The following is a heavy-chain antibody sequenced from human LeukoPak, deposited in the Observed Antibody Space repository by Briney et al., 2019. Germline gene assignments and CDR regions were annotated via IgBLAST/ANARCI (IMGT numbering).Heavy chain of an antibody. V-gene: IGHV3-7*01. D-gene: IGHD6-19*01. J-gene: IGHJ4*02. CDR2: IKDDGSEI. CDR1: GFNFREYW. CDR3: VRAGWELDY. Sequence: PGGSLRLSCAASGFNFREYWMSWVRQAPGKGLQWVAHIKDDGSEIYYLDSVKGRFTIARDDAKNSLYLQMNSLRAEDTGLHYCVRAGWELDYWGQGTPVTVSS.